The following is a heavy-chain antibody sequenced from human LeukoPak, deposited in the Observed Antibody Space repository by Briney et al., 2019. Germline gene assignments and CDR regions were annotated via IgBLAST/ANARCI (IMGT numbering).Heavy chain of an antibody. D-gene: IGHD5-18*01. CDR2: ISYDGSNK. CDR1: GFTFSSYA. J-gene: IGHJ4*02. Sequence: GGSLRLSCAASGFTFSSYAMHWVRQAPGKGLEWVAVISYDGSNKYYADSVKGRFTISRDNSKNTLYLQMNSLRAEDTAVYYCARSDTAIGYFNYWGQGTLVTVSS. CDR3: ARSDTAIGYFNY. V-gene: IGHV3-30-3*01.